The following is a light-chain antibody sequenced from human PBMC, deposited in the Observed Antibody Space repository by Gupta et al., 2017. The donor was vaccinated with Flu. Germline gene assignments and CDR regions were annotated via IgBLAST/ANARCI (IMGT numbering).Light chain of an antibody. J-gene: IGLJ1*01. CDR2: EVS. Sequence: QSALTQPPSVSGSPGQSVTISCTGTGSDVGTYNRVSWYRQPPGTAPKLIIYEVSNRPSGVPDRFSGSKPGNTASLTISGLQGEDEADYYCSSYTSSYTFVFGTGTKVTVL. CDR1: GSDVGTYNR. V-gene: IGLV2-18*02. CDR3: SSYTSSYTFV.